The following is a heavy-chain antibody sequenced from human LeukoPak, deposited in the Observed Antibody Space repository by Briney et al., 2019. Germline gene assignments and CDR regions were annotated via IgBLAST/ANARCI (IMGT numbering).Heavy chain of an antibody. CDR1: GFTFSNYW. Sequence: PGGSLRLSCAASGFTFSNYWMTWVRQGPGKGLEWVANINRDGSERYYVDSVKGRFTISRDNAKNSLYLQMNSLTAEDTAVYYCATSSYFYGMAVWGQGTTVTVSS. D-gene: IGHD6-6*01. V-gene: IGHV3-7*03. CDR2: INRDGSER. CDR3: ATSSYFYGMAV. J-gene: IGHJ6*02.